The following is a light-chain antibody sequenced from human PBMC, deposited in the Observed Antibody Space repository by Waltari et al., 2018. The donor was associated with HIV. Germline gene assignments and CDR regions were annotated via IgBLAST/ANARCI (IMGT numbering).Light chain of an antibody. CDR2: GST. CDR1: SSHIVAGYD. V-gene: IGLV1-40*01. J-gene: IGLJ1*01. CDR3: QSYDSSLRGSYV. Sequence: QSVLTQPPSVSDAPGQRVTISCTGSSSHIVAGYDVHWYQQLPGTAPKLRIFGSTTLPSAVPDRLAGYQSGTSASLAISVLQAEDEACDYGQSYDSSLRGSYVFGTGTKVTVL.